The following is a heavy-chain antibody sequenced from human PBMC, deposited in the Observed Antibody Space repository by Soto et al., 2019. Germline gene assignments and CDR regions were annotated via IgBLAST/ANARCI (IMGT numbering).Heavy chain of an antibody. CDR2: IYYSGST. Sequence: SETLSLTCTVSGGSISSGGYYWSWIRQHPGKGLGWIGYIYYSGSTYYNPSLKSRVTISVDTSKNQFSLKLSSVTAADTAVYYCARLCYDSSGYYYEYFDYWGQGTLVTVSS. V-gene: IGHV4-30-4*08. J-gene: IGHJ4*02. CDR1: GGSISSGGYY. CDR3: ARLCYDSSGYYYEYFDY. D-gene: IGHD3-22*01.